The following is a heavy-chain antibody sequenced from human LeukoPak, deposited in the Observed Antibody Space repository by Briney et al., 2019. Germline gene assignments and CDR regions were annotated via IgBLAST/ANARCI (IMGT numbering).Heavy chain of an antibody. J-gene: IGHJ4*02. V-gene: IGHV3-7*01. CDR3: ARGGIAVAGTGLDY. D-gene: IGHD6-19*01. CDR2: IKQDGSEK. Sequence: GGSLRLSCAASGFTFSSYWMSWVRQAPGKGLEWVANIKQDGSEKYYVDSVKGRFTISRDNAKNSLYLQMNSLRAEDTAVYYCARGGIAVAGTGLDYWGQGTLVTVSS. CDR1: GFTFSSYW.